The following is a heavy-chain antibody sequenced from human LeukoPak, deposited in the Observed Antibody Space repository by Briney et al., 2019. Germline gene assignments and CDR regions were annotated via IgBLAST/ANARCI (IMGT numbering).Heavy chain of an antibody. V-gene: IGHV1-2*02. CDR3: ARGPGGDTASLQYYYYYYYMDV. J-gene: IGHJ6*03. CDR1: GYTFTGHY. D-gene: IGHD5-18*01. CDR2: INPNSGGT. Sequence: GASVKVSCKASGYTFTGHYMHWVRQAPGQGLEWMGWINPNSGGTNYAQKFQGRVTMTRDTSISTAYMELSRLRSDDTAVYYCARGPGGDTASLQYYYYYYYMDVWGKGTTVTVSS.